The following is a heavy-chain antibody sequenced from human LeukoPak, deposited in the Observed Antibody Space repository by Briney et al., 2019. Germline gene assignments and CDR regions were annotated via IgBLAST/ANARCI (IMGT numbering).Heavy chain of an antibody. V-gene: IGHV1-8*01. J-gene: IGHJ5*02. CDR1: GYTLTSYD. Sequence: ASVKVSCKASGYTLTSYDINWVRQATEQGLEWMGWMNPNSGNTGYAQKFQGRVTMTRNTSISTAYMELSSLRSEDTAVYYCARGRTVRNWFDPWGQGTLVTVSS. CDR3: ARGRTVRNWFDP. D-gene: IGHD4-11*01. CDR2: MNPNSGNT.